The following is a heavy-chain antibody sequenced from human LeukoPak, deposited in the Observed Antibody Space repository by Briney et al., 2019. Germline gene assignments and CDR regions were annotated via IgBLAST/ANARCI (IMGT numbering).Heavy chain of an antibody. CDR3: AFLIREPQH. V-gene: IGHV3-7*01. CDR2: TASDGGDR. Sequence: PGGSLRLSCVVSGFTFSRYYMGWVRQAPGGGREWVAMTASDGGDRNYVDSVKGRLTISRDNSKNSLYLQMSSLAAEDTAVYYCAFLIREPQHWGQGTLVTVSS. D-gene: IGHD1-26*01. J-gene: IGHJ1*01. CDR1: GFTFSRYY.